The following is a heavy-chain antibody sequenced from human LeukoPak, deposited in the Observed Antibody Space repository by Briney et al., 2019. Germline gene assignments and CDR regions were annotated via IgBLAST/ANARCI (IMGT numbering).Heavy chain of an antibody. V-gene: IGHV3-30*02. CDR2: IRYDGSNK. J-gene: IGHJ3*02. Sequence: GGSLRLSCAASGFTFSSYGMHWVRQAPGKGLEWVAFIRYDGSNKYYADSVKGRFTISRDNSKNTLYLQMNSLRAEDTAVYYCAKDQYYDSSGYYYGDAFDIWGQGTMVTVSS. CDR1: GFTFSSYG. D-gene: IGHD3-22*01. CDR3: AKDQYYDSSGYYYGDAFDI.